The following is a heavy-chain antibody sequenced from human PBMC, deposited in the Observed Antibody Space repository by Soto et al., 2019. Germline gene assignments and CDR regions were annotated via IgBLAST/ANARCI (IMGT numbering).Heavy chain of an antibody. CDR3: ARDHPWGCYTSAICRGEDAFDI. CDR1: GFTFSRYA. D-gene: IGHD3-16*01. V-gene: IGHV3-30-3*01. Sequence: QVQLLQSAPGVVQPGRSLRLSCAASGFTFSRYAMNWFGQAPGKWLVWVEVLLYDGSNKYYADSVKGRFTISRNNYKNTLYLQMNSLRAEDTAVYYCARDHPWGCYTSAICRGEDAFDIWGEETMVTVSS. CDR2: LLYDGSNK. J-gene: IGHJ3*02.